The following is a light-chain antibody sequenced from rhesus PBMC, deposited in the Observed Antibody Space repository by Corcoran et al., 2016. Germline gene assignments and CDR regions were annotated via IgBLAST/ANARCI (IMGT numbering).Light chain of an antibody. J-gene: IGKJ2*01. CDR1: QSISSW. CDR2: KAA. Sequence: DIQMTQSPSSLSASVGDTVTITCRASQSISSWLAWYQQKPGKAPNLLIYKAATLQSGVPSRFSGSGSGTDFTLTISSLQSEDCATYYCQQYDDRPYSFGQGTKVEIQ. V-gene: IGKV1-22*01. CDR3: QQYDDRPYS.